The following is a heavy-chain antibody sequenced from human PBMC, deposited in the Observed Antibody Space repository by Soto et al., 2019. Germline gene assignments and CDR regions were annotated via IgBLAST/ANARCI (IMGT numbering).Heavy chain of an antibody. D-gene: IGHD3-22*01. J-gene: IGHJ4*02. CDR1: GGSVSSGSYY. CDR3: ARGVTMITGFDY. V-gene: IGHV4-61*01. Sequence: QVQLHESGPGLVTPSETLSLTCTVSGGSVSSGSYYWTWIRQPPGKGLEFIGYIFYNGTANYNPSLKSRVTMSVDTSRDQFSLRLSSVTPPDTAFYYCARGVTMITGFDYWGQGSLVTVSS. CDR2: IFYNGTA.